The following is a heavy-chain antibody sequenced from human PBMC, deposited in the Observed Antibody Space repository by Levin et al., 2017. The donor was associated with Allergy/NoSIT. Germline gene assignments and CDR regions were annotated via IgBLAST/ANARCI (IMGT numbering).Heavy chain of an antibody. CDR3: ARRSCSGGTCYSGSHGMDV. CDR1: GDSISSNY. V-gene: IGHV4-59*08. D-gene: IGHD2-15*01. J-gene: IGHJ6*02. CDR2: IYYSGST. Sequence: SQTLSLPCTVSGDSISSNYWSWLRQPPEKGLEWIGYIYYSGSTNYNPSLKSRVTISIDTSKNQFSLKLSSVTAADTAVYYCARRSCSGGTCYSGSHGMDVWGQGTTVTVSS.